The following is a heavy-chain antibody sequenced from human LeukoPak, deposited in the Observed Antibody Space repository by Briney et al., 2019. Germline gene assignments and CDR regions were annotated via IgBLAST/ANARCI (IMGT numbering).Heavy chain of an antibody. Sequence: GGSLRLSCAASGFTFSSYAMSWFRQAPGKGLEWFSAIIGGGGSTYYADSVKGRFTISRDNSKNTLYLQMNSLRAEDTAVYYCANLDTAMVYYYGMDVWGQGTTVTVSS. J-gene: IGHJ6*02. V-gene: IGHV3-23*01. CDR1: GFTFSSYA. D-gene: IGHD5-18*01. CDR3: ANLDTAMVYYYGMDV. CDR2: IIGGGGST.